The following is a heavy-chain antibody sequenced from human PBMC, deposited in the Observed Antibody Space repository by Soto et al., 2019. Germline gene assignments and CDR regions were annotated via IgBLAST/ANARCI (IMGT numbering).Heavy chain of an antibody. J-gene: IGHJ6*02. CDR3: ARDPTGGYDFSHVGMDV. D-gene: IGHD3-3*01. V-gene: IGHV3-21*01. CDR1: GFTFSSYS. Sequence: KAGGSLRLSCAASGFTFSSYSMNWVRQAPGKGLEWVSSISSSSSYIYYADSVKGRFTISRDNAKNSLYLQMNSLRAEDTAVYYCARDPTGGYDFSHVGMDVWGQGTTVTVSS. CDR2: ISSSSSYI.